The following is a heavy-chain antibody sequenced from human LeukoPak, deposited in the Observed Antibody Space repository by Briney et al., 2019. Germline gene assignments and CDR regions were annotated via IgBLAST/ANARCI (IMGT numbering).Heavy chain of an antibody. CDR3: ARTGTYYSGMYYFDY. CDR1: GYTFTAYY. D-gene: IGHD3-10*01. Sequence: ASVKVSCKASGYTFTAYYMHWVRQAPGQGLEWMGWINPNSGGTNYAQKFQGRVTMTRDTSISTAYMELNRLRSDDAAVYYCARTGTYYSGMYYFDYWGQGTLVSVSS. V-gene: IGHV1-2*02. CDR2: INPNSGGT. J-gene: IGHJ4*02.